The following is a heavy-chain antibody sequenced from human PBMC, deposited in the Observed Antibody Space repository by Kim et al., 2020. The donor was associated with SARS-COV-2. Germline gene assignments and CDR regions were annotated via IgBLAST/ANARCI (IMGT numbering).Heavy chain of an antibody. CDR3: ARDLIAPGKQWLVQSGYYYYGMDG. Sequence: ASVKVSCKASGYTFTSYGISWVRQAPGQGLEWMGWISAYNGNTNYAQKLQGRVTMTTDTSTSTAYMELRSLRSDDTAVYYCARDLIAPGKQWLVQSGYYYYGMDGCGQGTSLPVSS. J-gene: IGHJ6*02. V-gene: IGHV1-18*01. CDR1: GYTFTSYG. D-gene: IGHD6-19*01. CDR2: ISAYNGNT.